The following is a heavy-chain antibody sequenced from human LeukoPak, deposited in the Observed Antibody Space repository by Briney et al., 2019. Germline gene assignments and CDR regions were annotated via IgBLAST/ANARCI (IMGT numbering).Heavy chain of an antibody. J-gene: IGHJ4*02. V-gene: IGHV3-21*01. CDR1: GFTVSSNY. D-gene: IGHD6-19*01. CDR2: ISSSSSYI. Sequence: GGSLRLSCAASGFTVSSNYMSWVRQAPGKGLEWVSSISSSSSYIYYADSVKGRFTISRDNAKNSLYLQMNSLRAEDTAVYYCARDSLPEGAVAGTGGYYFDYWGQGTLVTVSS. CDR3: ARDSLPEGAVAGTGGYYFDY.